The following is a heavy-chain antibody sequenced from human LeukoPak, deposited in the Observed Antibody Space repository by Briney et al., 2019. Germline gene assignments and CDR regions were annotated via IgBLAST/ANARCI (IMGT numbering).Heavy chain of an antibody. CDR1: GGSFSGYY. Sequence: SETLSLTCAVYGGSFSGYYWSWIRQPPGKGLEWIGEINHSGSTNYNPSLKSRVTISVDTSKNQFSLKLSSVTAADTAVYYCARGGVFDYWGQGTLVPVSS. D-gene: IGHD3-10*01. J-gene: IGHJ4*02. CDR3: ARGGVFDY. CDR2: INHSGST. V-gene: IGHV4-34*01.